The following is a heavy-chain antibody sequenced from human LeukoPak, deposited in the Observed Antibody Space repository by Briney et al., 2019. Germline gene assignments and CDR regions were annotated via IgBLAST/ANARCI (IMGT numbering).Heavy chain of an antibody. CDR1: GFTLGSYW. CDR3: AREQLGAFDY. J-gene: IGHJ4*02. D-gene: IGHD6-6*01. Sequence: PGGSLRLSWPPPGFTLGSYWMNWVRQAQGKGRVWVSRINTDGSSTSYADSVKGRFTISRDNAKNTLYLQMNSLRAEDTAVYYCAREQLGAFDYWGQGTLVTVSS. V-gene: IGHV3-74*01. CDR2: INTDGSST.